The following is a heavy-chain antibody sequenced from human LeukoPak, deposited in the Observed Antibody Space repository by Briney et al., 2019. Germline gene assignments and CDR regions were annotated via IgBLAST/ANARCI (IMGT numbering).Heavy chain of an antibody. J-gene: IGHJ3*02. D-gene: IGHD2-2*01. V-gene: IGHV1-69*04. Sequence: GASVKVSCKASGFSFTTYDINWVRQAPGQGLEWMGRIIPILGIANYAQKFQGRVTITADKSTSTAYMELSSLRSEDTAVYYCARARIVVVPAAIKREDAFDIWGQGTMVTVSS. CDR1: GFSFTTYD. CDR2: IIPILGIA. CDR3: ARARIVVVPAAIKREDAFDI.